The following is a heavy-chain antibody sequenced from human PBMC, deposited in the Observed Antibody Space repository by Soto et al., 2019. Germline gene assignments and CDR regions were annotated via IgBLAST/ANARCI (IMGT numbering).Heavy chain of an antibody. CDR3: ARVGSWYDGGAFDI. D-gene: IGHD6-13*01. Sequence: HVQLVQSGAEVKKPGAAVKVSCKASGYTFTSYGITWVRQAPGQGLEWMGWISAYNGNTNYAQKLQGRVTMTTDTATSTAYMELRSLRSDDTAVYCCARVGSWYDGGAFDIWGQGTMVTVSS. V-gene: IGHV1-18*01. CDR2: ISAYNGNT. J-gene: IGHJ3*02. CDR1: GYTFTSYG.